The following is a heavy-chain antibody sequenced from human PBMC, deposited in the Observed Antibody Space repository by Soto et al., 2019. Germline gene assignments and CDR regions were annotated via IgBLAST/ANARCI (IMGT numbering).Heavy chain of an antibody. D-gene: IGHD3-3*01. Sequence: QVQLQESGPGLVKPSETLSLTCTVSGGSISSYYWSWIRQPPGKGLEWIGYIYYSGSTNYNPSLKSRVTISVDTSKNQFSLKLSSVTAADTAVYYCARGFLEWLSEYWYFDLWGRGTLVTVSS. CDR1: GGSISSYY. J-gene: IGHJ2*01. V-gene: IGHV4-59*01. CDR2: IYYSGST. CDR3: ARGFLEWLSEYWYFDL.